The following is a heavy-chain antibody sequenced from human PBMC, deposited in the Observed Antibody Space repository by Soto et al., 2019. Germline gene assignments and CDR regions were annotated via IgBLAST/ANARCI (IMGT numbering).Heavy chain of an antibody. CDR2: IYHSGST. Sequence: QLQLQESGSGLVKPSQTLSLTCAVSGGSISSGGYSWSWIRQPPGKGLEWIGYIYHSGSTYYNPSLKGRVTIAVVRAKNQCSRKLSSGAAADTAVYYCARVGRYCSGGSCRSGWFDPWGQGTLVTVSS. J-gene: IGHJ5*02. V-gene: IGHV4-30-2*01. CDR3: ARVGRYCSGGSCRSGWFDP. CDR1: GGSISSGGYS. D-gene: IGHD2-15*01.